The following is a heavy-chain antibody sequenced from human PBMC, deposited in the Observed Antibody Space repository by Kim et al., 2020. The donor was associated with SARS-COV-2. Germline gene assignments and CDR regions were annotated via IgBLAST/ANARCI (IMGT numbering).Heavy chain of an antibody. CDR3: ARDRIVGGYYYYGMDV. J-gene: IGHJ6*02. V-gene: IGHV4-59*01. Sequence: SLKSRVTLSVDTSKNQFSLKLSSVTAADTAVYYCARDRIVGGYYYYGMDVWGQGTTVTVSS. D-gene: IGHD1-26*01.